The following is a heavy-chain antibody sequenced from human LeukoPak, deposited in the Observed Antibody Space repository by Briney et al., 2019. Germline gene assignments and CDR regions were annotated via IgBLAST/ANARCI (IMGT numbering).Heavy chain of an antibody. J-gene: IGHJ6*03. CDR3: AAAVNVVGTMRFYFYYYMDV. D-gene: IGHD5-12*01. V-gene: IGHV3-53*01. Sequence: GGSLRPSCAASGFTVTSNYMTWVRQAPGKGLEWISVIHTNGNTFYAEPVKGRFSISRDNSKNTLFLQMNSLRAEDTAVYYCAAAVNVVGTMRFYFYYYMDVWGKGTMVTVSS. CDR1: GFTVTSNY. CDR2: IHTNGNT.